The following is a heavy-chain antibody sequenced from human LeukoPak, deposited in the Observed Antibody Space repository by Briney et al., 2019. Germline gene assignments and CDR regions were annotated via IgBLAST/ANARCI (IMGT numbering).Heavy chain of an antibody. CDR1: GFTFSSYG. D-gene: IGHD3-9*01. CDR2: IKGDGSHT. CDR3: VRDWDHFDFDS. Sequence: GGSLRLSCAASGFTFSSYGMHWVRQAPGKGLVWVSRIKGDGSHTIYADSVKGRFTISRDNAKNTLYLQMKSLRTEDTAVYYCVRDWDHFDFDSWGQGTLVTVSS. V-gene: IGHV3-74*01. J-gene: IGHJ5*01.